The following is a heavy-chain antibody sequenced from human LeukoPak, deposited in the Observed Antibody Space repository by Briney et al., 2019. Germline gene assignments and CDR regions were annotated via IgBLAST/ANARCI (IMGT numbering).Heavy chain of an antibody. V-gene: IGHV1-69*01. CDR3: ARGRESHGHYFHF. Sequence: SVKVSCKASGGTLNNYAINWVRQAPGQGLEWMGGIFPLFETTNYAQGFQGRVTITADDSTSTAYMELNSLTTEDTAVYYCARGRESHGHYFHFWGQGTLVTVSS. CDR2: IFPLFETT. CDR1: GGTLNNYA. D-gene: IGHD1-26*01. J-gene: IGHJ4*02.